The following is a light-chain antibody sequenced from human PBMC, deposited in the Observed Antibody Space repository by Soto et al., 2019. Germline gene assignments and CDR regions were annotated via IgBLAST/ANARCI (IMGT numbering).Light chain of an antibody. CDR1: QNIDSY. V-gene: IGKV1-39*01. CDR3: QQIYNHPLT. J-gene: IGKJ3*01. Sequence: DIQMTQSPSSLSASVGDRVTITCRASQNIDSYLNWYLQQPGKAPKVLIYGASNLQSGVPSRFSGRGSGTDFTLTISSLQPEDFATYYCQQIYNHPLTFGPGTKVDI. CDR2: GAS.